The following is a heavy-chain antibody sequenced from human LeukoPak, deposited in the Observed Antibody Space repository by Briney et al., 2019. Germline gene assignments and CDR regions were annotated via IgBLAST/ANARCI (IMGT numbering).Heavy chain of an antibody. D-gene: IGHD3-22*01. CDR3: GRSPRQVSVVLIRGWFAP. V-gene: IGHV4-30-4*01. Sequence: SQTQSLTCTVSGGSISSGDYYWSWIRQPPGNGLEWFGYIYYSGSTYYNPSVKSRSPMSIHTTNNQFSLKLRAVTAEDWPAECCGRSPRQVSVVLIRGWFAPWGQGTLVTVSS. CDR2: IYYSGST. CDR1: GGSISSGDYY. J-gene: IGHJ5*02.